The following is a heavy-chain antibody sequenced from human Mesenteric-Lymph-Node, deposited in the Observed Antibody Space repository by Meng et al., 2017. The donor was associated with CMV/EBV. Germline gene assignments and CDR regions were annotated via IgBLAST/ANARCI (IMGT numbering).Heavy chain of an antibody. CDR2: INHSGST. CDR3: ARSNVLRFLEWLFDY. V-gene: IGHV4-39*07. Sequence: SETLSLTCTVSGGSISSSSYYWSWIRQPPGKGLEWIGEINHSGSTNYNPSLKSRVTISVDTSKNQFSLKLSSVTAADTAVYYCARSNVLRFLEWLFDYWGQGTLVTVSS. D-gene: IGHD3-3*01. J-gene: IGHJ4*02. CDR1: GGSISSSSYY.